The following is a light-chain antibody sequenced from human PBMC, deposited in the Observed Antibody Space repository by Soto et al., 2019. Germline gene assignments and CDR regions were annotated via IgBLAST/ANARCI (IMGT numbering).Light chain of an antibody. Sequence: EIVMTQFPATLSVSPGERATLSCRASQSVSSNLAWYQQKPGQAHRXLIYGASTRATGIPARFSGSGSGTEFTLTISSLQSEDFAVYYCQQYKNWPRTFGQGTKGDI. CDR3: QQYKNWPRT. J-gene: IGKJ1*01. V-gene: IGKV3-15*01. CDR2: GAS. CDR1: QSVSSN.